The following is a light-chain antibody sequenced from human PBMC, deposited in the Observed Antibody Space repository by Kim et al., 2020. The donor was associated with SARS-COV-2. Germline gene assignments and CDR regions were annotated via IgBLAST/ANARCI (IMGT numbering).Light chain of an antibody. CDR3: QQYNNWPPST. J-gene: IGKJ1*01. CDR2: GAS. CDR1: QSVSSN. V-gene: IGKV3-15*01. Sequence: EIVMTQSPATLSVSPGERATLSCRASQSVSSNLAWYQQKPGQAPRLLIFGASTRATGVPDRFSGSGSGTDFTLTISSLQSEDFAVYYCQQYNNWPPSTFGQGTKVDIK.